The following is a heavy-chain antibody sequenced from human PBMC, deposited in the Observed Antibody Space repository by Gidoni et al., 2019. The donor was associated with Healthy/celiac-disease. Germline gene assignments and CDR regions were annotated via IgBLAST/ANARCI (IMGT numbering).Heavy chain of an antibody. D-gene: IGHD3-3*01. CDR3: ARAILDRRPGTRPYYYGMGV. J-gene: IGHJ6*02. CDR2: IIPIFGTA. CDR1: GGTFSSYA. V-gene: IGHV1-69*01. Sequence: QVQLVQSGAEVKKPGSSVKVSCKASGGTFSSYAISWVRQAPGQGLEWMGGIIPIFGTANYAQKFQGRVTITADESTSTAYMELSSLRSEDTAVYYCARAILDRRPGTRPYYYGMGVWGQGTTVTVSS.